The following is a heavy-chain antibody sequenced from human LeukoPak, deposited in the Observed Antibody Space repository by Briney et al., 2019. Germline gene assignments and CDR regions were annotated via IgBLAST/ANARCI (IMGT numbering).Heavy chain of an antibody. CDR1: GGSISSYY. V-gene: IGHV4-4*07. CDR2: IYISGST. D-gene: IGHD6-13*01. J-gene: IGHJ3*02. CDR3: ARGLYSSSWYTYRDAFDI. Sequence: SSETLSLTCTVSGGSISSYYWSWIRQPAGKGLEWIGRIYISGSTNYNPSLKSRVTMSVDTSKNQFSLKLSSVTAADTAVYYCARGLYSSSWYTYRDAFDIWDQGTMVTVSS.